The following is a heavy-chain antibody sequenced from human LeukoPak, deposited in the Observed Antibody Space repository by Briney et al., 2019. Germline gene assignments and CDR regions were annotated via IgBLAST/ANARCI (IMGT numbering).Heavy chain of an antibody. CDR3: ARGRGYYQDY. CDR1: SGPFSSYY. CDR2: IYITGST. V-gene: IGHV4-4*07. D-gene: IGHD3-22*01. J-gene: IGHJ4*02. Sequence: SETLSLTCTVSSGPFSSYYWNWIRQPAGKGLEWIGRIYITGSTNYNPSLKSRVTMSVDTSKNQFSLKLSSMTAADTAVYYCARGRGYYQDYWGQGTLVTVSS.